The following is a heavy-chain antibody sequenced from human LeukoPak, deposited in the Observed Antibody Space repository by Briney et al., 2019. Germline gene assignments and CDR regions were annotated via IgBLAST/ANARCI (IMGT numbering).Heavy chain of an antibody. CDR3: ARAIRHMVRGVNTQYYFDY. J-gene: IGHJ4*02. CDR1: GYTFTSYG. D-gene: IGHD3-10*01. Sequence: GASVKVSCKASGYTFTSYGINWVRQAPGQGLEWMGWISAYNGDTNYAQKLQDRVTMTTDTSTSTAYMELRSLRSDDTAVYYCARAIRHMVRGVNTQYYFDYWGQGTLVTVSS. CDR2: ISAYNGDT. V-gene: IGHV1-18*01.